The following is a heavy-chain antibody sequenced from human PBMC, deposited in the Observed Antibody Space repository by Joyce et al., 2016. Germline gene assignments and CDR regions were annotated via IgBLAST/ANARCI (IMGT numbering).Heavy chain of an antibody. J-gene: IGHJ4*02. D-gene: IGHD4-11*01. CDR3: ARGAYSDYPYCDF. V-gene: IGHV1-2*06. Sequence: QVQLVQSGAEMKKPGASVRVSCKASGYSFTGSYIHWFRQAPGQGPEWMGRINPKSCLTKYAPKFQDRFTMTTDTSITTAYMDLTRLSSDDTAVYYCARGAYSDYPYCDFWGQGTLVTVSS. CDR1: GYSFTGSY. CDR2: INPKSCLT.